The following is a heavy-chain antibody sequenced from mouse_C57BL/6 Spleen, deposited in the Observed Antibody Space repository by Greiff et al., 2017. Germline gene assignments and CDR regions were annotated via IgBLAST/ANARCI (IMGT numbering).Heavy chain of an antibody. CDR3: ARSPYYGSSYDAMDY. J-gene: IGHJ4*01. V-gene: IGHV1-69*01. CDR1: GYTFTSYW. CDR2: IDPSDSYT. Sequence: VQLQQSGAELVMPGASVKLSCKASGYTFTSYWMHWVKQRPGQGLEWIGEIDPSDSYTNYNQKFKGKSTLTVDKSSSTAYMQLSSLTSEDSAVYYCARSPYYGSSYDAMDYWGQGTSVTVSS. D-gene: IGHD1-1*01.